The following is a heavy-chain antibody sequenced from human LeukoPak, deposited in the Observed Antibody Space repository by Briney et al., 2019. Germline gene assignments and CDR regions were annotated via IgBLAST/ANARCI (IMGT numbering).Heavy chain of an antibody. Sequence: SGTLSLTCAVSGASITSYHWWSWARPAPGEGLEWIGEIYHGGATTYNPSLKSRVTMSVDKSKSQFSLKLTSVTAADTAVYYCASESIAAACVDYWGQGGLVTVSS. D-gene: IGHD6-13*01. J-gene: IGHJ4*02. CDR3: ASESIAAACVDY. V-gene: IGHV4-4*02. CDR1: GASITSYHW. CDR2: IYHGGAT.